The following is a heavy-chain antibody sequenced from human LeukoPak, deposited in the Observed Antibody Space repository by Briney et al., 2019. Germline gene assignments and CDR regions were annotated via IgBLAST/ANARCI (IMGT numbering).Heavy chain of an antibody. CDR3: AGDYDSSGYYYSS. CDR1: GGSFSTYY. CDR2: INHSGST. Sequence: PSETLSLTCAVYGGSFSTYYWSWLRQPLGKGLEWIGEINHSGSTNYNPSLKSRVTISVDMSKNQFSLKLSSVTAADTAVYYCAGDYDSSGYYYSSWGQGTLVTVSS. J-gene: IGHJ5*02. V-gene: IGHV4-34*01. D-gene: IGHD3-22*01.